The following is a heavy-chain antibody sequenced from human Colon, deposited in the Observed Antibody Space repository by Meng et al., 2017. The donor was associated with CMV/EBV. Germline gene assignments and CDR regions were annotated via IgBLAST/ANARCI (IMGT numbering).Heavy chain of an antibody. CDR2: ISPYNGDT. V-gene: IGHV1-18*01. CDR3: ARELARGGY. Sequence: QVQLVQSGAEVKQPGASGKVSCKTSVYTFTNCGISWVRQAPGQGLEWMAYISPYNGDTNYAQRFQGRVALTTDTSTSTVYMELGSLTSDDTVMYYCARELARGGYWGQGTLVTVSS. CDR1: VYTFTNCG. J-gene: IGHJ4*02.